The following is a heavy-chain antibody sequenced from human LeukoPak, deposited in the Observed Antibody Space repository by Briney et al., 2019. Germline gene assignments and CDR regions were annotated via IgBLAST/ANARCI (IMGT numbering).Heavy chain of an antibody. CDR3: ARVPLSEDFWSGYYTGLSLDY. Sequence: ASVKVTFKASGYTFTSYGISWVRQAPGQGLEWMGWISAYNRNTNYAQKLQGRVTMTTDTSTSTAYMELRSLRSDDTAVYYCARVPLSEDFWSGYYTGLSLDYWGQGPLVTVSS. CDR2: ISAYNRNT. CDR1: GYTFTSYG. J-gene: IGHJ4*02. D-gene: IGHD3-3*01. V-gene: IGHV1-18*01.